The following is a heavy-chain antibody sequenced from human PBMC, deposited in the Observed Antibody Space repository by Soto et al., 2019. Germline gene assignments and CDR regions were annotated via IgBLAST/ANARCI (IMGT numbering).Heavy chain of an antibody. D-gene: IGHD6-13*01. CDR3: ARDLRGSQLAQLNYHYAMDV. J-gene: IGHJ6*02. CDR2: VSGHKGSP. CDR1: GYNFMSYG. V-gene: IGHV1-18*01. Sequence: ASVKVSCKASGYNFMSYGISWVRQAPGQGLEWVGWVSGHKGSPKNLQKLQGRVTLTADTSTSTAYMELRSLRSDDTAVYFCARDLRGSQLAQLNYHYAMDVWGQGTTVTVSS.